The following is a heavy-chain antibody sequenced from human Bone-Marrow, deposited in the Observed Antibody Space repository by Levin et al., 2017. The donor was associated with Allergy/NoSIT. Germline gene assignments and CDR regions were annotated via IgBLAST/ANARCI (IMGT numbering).Heavy chain of an antibody. CDR1: GFSLSTSGVG. V-gene: IGHV2-5*02. CDR3: AHSPAASSGWYRPFDY. D-gene: IGHD6-19*01. Sequence: SGPTLVKPTQTLTLTCTFSGFSLSTSGVGVGWIRQPPGKALEWLALIYWDDDKRYSPSLKSRLTITKDTSKNQVVLTMTNMDPVDTATYYCAHSPAASSGWYRPFDYWGQGTLVTVSS. J-gene: IGHJ4*02. CDR2: IYWDDDK.